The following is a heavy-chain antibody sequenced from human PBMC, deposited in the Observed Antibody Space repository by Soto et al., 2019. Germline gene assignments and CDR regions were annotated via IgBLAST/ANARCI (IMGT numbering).Heavy chain of an antibody. CDR3: TRDYYDSSGYYPKFDY. D-gene: IGHD3-22*01. CDR2: ISAFNGNT. Sequence: GASVKVSCKASGYTFTSYGISWVRQAPGQGLEWMGWISAFNGNTYYAQKFQGRVTMTRDTSTGTVYMELSSLRSEDTAVYFCTRDYYDSSGYYPKFDYWGQGTLVTVSS. V-gene: IGHV1-18*01. CDR1: GYTFTSYG. J-gene: IGHJ4*02.